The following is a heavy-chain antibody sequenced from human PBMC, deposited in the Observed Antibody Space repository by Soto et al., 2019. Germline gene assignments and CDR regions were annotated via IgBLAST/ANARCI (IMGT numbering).Heavy chain of an antibody. J-gene: IGHJ4*01. CDR1: GFTFSSYG. CDR2: ISYDGSNK. V-gene: IGHV3-30*18. Sequence: GGSLRLSCAASGFTFSSYGMHWVGQAPGKGLEWVAVISYDGSNKYYADSVKGRFTISRDNSKNTLYLQMNSLRAEDTAVYYCAKGGLLDGSGSIDYRGHGTLGTVSS. D-gene: IGHD3-10*01. CDR3: AKGGLLDGSGSIDY.